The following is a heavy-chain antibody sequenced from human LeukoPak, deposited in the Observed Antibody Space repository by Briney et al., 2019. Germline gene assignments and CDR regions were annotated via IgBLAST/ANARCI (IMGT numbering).Heavy chain of an antibody. CDR3: ARDYGYNWNYGGGGWFDP. CDR2: IIPIFGTA. CDR1: GGTFSSYA. Sequence: SVKVSCKASGGTFSSYAISWVRQAPGQGLEWMGRIIPIFGTANYAQKFRGRVTITTDESTSTAYMELSSLRSEDTAVYYCARDYGYNWNYGGGGWFDPWGQGTLVTVSS. J-gene: IGHJ5*02. V-gene: IGHV1-69*05. D-gene: IGHD1-7*01.